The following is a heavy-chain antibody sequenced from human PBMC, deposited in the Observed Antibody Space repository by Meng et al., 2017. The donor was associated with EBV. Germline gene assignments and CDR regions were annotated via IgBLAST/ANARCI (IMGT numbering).Heavy chain of an antibody. V-gene: IGHV1-18*01. D-gene: IGHD5-12*01. CDR3: ARETSGYDFNWFNP. CDR2: ISAYNGNT. CDR1: GYTFTSYG. Sequence: QVKLVQSGAEVKKPGASVTVSFKASGYTFTSYGISWVRQAPGQGLEWMGWISAYNGNTNYAQKLQGRVTMTTDTSTSTAYMELRSLRSDDTAVYYCARETSGYDFNWFNPWGQGTLVTVSS. J-gene: IGHJ5*02.